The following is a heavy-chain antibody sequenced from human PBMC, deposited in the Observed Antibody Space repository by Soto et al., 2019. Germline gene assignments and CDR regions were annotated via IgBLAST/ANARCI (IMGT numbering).Heavy chain of an antibody. V-gene: IGHV3-48*01. CDR2: ISSSSRTI. D-gene: IGHD2-15*01. J-gene: IGHJ4*02. CDR1: GFTFSDFS. Sequence: ESGGGLVQPGGSLRLSCAASGFTFSDFSMNLVRQAPGKGLEWISYISSSSRTIYYADSVKGRFTISRDNAKKSLNLQMNSLSAEDTAIYYCARDILGSTFGYWGQGTLVTVSS. CDR3: ARDILGSTFGY.